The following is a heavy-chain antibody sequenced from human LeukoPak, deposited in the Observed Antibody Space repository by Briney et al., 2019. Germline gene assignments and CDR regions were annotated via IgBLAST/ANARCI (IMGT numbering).Heavy chain of an antibody. CDR3: AKDRSSGWPFFDY. CDR1: GFTFSSYW. J-gene: IGHJ4*02. CDR2: ISGSGGST. Sequence: GGSLRLSCAASGFTFSSYWMNWARQAPGKGLEWVSAISGSGGSTYYADSVKGRFTISRDNSKNTLYLQMNSLRAEDTAVYYCAKDRSSGWPFFDYWGQGTLVTVSS. D-gene: IGHD6-19*01. V-gene: IGHV3-23*01.